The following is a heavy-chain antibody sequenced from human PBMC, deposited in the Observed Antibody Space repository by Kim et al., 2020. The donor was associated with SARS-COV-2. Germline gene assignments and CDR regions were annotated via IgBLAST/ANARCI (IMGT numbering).Heavy chain of an antibody. D-gene: IGHD3-3*01. J-gene: IGHJ6*02. V-gene: IGHV3-33*06. CDR1: GFTFSSYA. CDR2: IWYDGSNK. Sequence: GGSLRLSCAASGFTFSSYAMHWVRQAPGKGLEWVAVIWYDGSNKYYADSVKGRFTISRDNSKNTLYLQMNSLRAEDTAVYYCAKAFYGDYYGMDVWGQGTTVTVSS. CDR3: AKAFYGDYYGMDV.